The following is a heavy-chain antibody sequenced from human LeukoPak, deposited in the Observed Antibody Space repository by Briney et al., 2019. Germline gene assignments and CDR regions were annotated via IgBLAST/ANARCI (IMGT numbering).Heavy chain of an antibody. V-gene: IGHV3-21*01. J-gene: IGHJ4*02. CDR2: ISSSSSYI. CDR3: AREILAPGKTHDY. Sequence: TGGSLRLSCAASGFTFSSYSMNWVRQAPGKGLEWVSSISSSSSYIYYADSVRGRFTISRDNAKNSLYLQINSLRAEDTAVYYCAREILAPGKTHDYWGQGTLVTVSS. CDR1: GFTFSSYS.